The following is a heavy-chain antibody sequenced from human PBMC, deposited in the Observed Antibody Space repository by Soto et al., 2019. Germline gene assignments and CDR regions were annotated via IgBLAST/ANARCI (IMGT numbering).Heavy chain of an antibody. CDR3: ARAAGYVDSYRSGFNY. CDR2: VYYSGST. V-gene: IGHV4-31*03. J-gene: IGHJ4*02. D-gene: IGHD5-12*01. Sequence: TLSLTCTVSGDSISSGGYYWSWIRQLPGKGLEWIGYVYYSGSTDYNSSLKSRITISLDTSKNQFSLKLSSVTAADTAVYYCARAAGYVDSYRSGFNYWGQGALVTVSS. CDR1: GDSISSGGYY.